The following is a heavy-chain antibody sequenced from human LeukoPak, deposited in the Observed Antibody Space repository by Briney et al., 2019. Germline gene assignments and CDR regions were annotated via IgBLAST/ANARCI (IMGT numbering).Heavy chain of an antibody. D-gene: IGHD3-22*01. Sequence: ASVKVSCKASGGTFSSYAISWVRQAPGQGLEWMGRIIPILGIANYAQKFQGRVTITADKSTSTAYMELSSLRSEDTAVYYCARDEDSSGYYSVYWGQGTLVTVSS. J-gene: IGHJ4*02. CDR1: GGTFSSYA. CDR3: ARDEDSSGYYSVY. V-gene: IGHV1-69*04. CDR2: IIPILGIA.